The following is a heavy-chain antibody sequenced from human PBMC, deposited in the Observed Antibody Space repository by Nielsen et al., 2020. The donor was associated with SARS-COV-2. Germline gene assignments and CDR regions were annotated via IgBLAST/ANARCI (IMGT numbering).Heavy chain of an antibody. V-gene: IGHV1-69*06. J-gene: IGHJ3*02. CDR1: GYTFTSYG. Sequence: SVKVSCKASGYTFTSYGISWVRQAPGQGLEWMGGIIPIFGTANYAQKFQGRVTITADKSTSTAYMELSSLRSEDTAVYYCAREMATPDAFDIWGQGTMVTVSS. CDR3: AREMATPDAFDI. D-gene: IGHD5-24*01. CDR2: IIPIFGTA.